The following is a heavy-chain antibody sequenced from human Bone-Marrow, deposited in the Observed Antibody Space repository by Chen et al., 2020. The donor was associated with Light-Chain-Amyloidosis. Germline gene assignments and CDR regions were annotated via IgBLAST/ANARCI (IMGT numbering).Heavy chain of an antibody. D-gene: IGHD5-12*01. CDR2: IYPDDSDA. J-gene: IGHJ4*02. V-gene: IGHV5-51*01. CDR3: ARRRDGYNFDY. CDR1: GYTFPNYG. Sequence: GSGYTFPNYGSGWVRQMPGKGREWMGVIYPDDSDARYSPSFEGQVTISADKSITTAYLQWRSLKASDTAMYYCARRRDGYNFDYRGQGTLVTVSS.